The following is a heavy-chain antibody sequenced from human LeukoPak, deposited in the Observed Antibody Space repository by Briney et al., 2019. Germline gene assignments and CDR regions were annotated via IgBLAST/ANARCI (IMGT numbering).Heavy chain of an antibody. CDR1: GGSISSNY. J-gene: IGHJ6*02. Sequence: PSETLSLTCTVSGGSISSNYWSWIRQPPGKGLEWIGYIYYSGSTNYNPSLKSRVTISVNTSKNQFSLKLSSVTAADTAVYFCTILISDYYGMDVWGQGTTVTVSS. D-gene: IGHD3-16*01. V-gene: IGHV4-59*01. CDR3: TILISDYYGMDV. CDR2: IYYSGST.